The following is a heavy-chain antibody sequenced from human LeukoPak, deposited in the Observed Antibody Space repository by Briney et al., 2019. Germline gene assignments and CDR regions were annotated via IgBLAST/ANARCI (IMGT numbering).Heavy chain of an antibody. Sequence: GGSLRLSCAASGFTFSSYAMSWVRQAPGKGLEWVSAISGSGGSTYYADSVKGRFTISRDNSKNTLYLQTNSLRAEDTAVYYCAKAPRNNRDHYFDYWGQGTLVTVSS. CDR3: AKAPRNNRDHYFDY. CDR2: ISGSGGST. J-gene: IGHJ4*02. CDR1: GFTFSSYA. D-gene: IGHD1-14*01. V-gene: IGHV3-23*01.